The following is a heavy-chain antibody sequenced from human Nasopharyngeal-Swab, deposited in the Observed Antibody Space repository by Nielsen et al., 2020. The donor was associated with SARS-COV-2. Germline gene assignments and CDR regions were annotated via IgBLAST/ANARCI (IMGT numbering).Heavy chain of an antibody. CDR1: GLTFSDSA. CDR3: TRCGGGCYSGRDY. CDR2: IRSKGNTYAT. V-gene: IGHV3-73*01. J-gene: IGHJ4*02. Sequence: GESLKISCAASGLTFSDSAIHWVRQASGKGLEWVGRIRSKGNTYATAYAASVKGRFIIFRDDPTNTAYLQMNSLKTEDTAVYYCTRCGGGCYSGRDYWGQGTLVTVSS. D-gene: IGHD2-15*01.